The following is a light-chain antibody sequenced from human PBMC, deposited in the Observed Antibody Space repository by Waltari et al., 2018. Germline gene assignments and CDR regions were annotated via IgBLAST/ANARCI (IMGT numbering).Light chain of an antibody. Sequence: QSALTQPASVSGSPGQSITISCTGTSSDVGGYTYVSWYQQHPGKAPKLMIYDVSNRPPGVANRFSGSKSGNTASLTISGLQAEDEADYYCSSYTSSSTLWVFGGGTKLTVL. V-gene: IGLV2-14*03. CDR1: SSDVGGYTY. CDR3: SSYTSSSTLWV. J-gene: IGLJ3*02. CDR2: DVS.